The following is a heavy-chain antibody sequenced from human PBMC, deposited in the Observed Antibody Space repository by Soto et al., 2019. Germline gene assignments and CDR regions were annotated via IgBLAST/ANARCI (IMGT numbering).Heavy chain of an antibody. CDR2: IIPIFGTA. CDR3: ARARNGYDWYYYYYGMDV. CDR1: GGTFSSYA. V-gene: IGHV1-69*01. J-gene: IGHJ6*02. Sequence: QVQLVQSGAEVKKPGSSVKVSCKASGGTFSSYAISWVRQAPGQGLAWMGGIIPIFGTANYAQKFQGRVTISADESTSTAYMELSSLRSEDTAVYYCARARNGYDWYYYYYGMDVWGQGTTVTVSS. D-gene: IGHD5-12*01.